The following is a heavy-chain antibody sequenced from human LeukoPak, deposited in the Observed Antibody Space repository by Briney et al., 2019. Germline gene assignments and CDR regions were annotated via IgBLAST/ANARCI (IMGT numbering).Heavy chain of an antibody. CDR1: GGTFSSYA. Sequence: ASVKVSCKASGGTFSSYAISWVRQAPGQGLEWMRGIIPIFGTANYAQKFQGRVTITTDESTSTAYMELSSLRSEDTAVYYCARGSLRAFPEYCSSTSCPEPFDYWGQGTLVTVSS. V-gene: IGHV1-69*05. CDR2: IIPIFGTA. D-gene: IGHD2-2*01. J-gene: IGHJ4*02. CDR3: ARGSLRAFPEYCSSTSCPEPFDY.